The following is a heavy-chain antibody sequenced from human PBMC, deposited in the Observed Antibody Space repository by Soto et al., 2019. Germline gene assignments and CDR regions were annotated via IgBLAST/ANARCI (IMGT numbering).Heavy chain of an antibody. CDR1: RYTLHELS. J-gene: IGHJ4*02. V-gene: IGHV1-24*01. Sequence: GASVKVSRKVSRYTLHELSMHWVRQAPGKGLEGVGGFDPEDGETIYAQKFQGRVTMTEDTSTDTAYMELSSLRSEDTAVYYCATESRFTMVRGVIIKGGWYYFDYWGQGTLVTVSS. D-gene: IGHD3-10*01. CDR2: FDPEDGET. CDR3: ATESRFTMVRGVIIKGGWYYFDY.